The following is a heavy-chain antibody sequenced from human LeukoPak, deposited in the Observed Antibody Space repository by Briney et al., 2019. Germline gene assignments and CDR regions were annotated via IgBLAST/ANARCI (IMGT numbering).Heavy chain of an antibody. Sequence: GGSLRLSCAASGFTFSSYAMSWVRQAPGKGLEWVSAISGSGGSTYYADSVKGRFTISRDNSKNTLYLQMNSLRAEDTAVYYCAKSCRGSGYYLFDDYFDYWGQGTLVTVSS. CDR2: ISGSGGST. CDR1: GFTFSSYA. V-gene: IGHV3-23*01. D-gene: IGHD3-3*01. CDR3: AKSCRGSGYYLFDDYFDY. J-gene: IGHJ4*02.